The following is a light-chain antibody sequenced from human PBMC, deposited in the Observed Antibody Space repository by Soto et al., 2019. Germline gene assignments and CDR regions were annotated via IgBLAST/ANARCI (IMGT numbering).Light chain of an antibody. Sequence: EIVLTQSPGTLSLSPGERATLSCRASQSVSRYLAWYQQKSGQAPRLLIYDASTRATGIPARFSGSGSGTDFTLTISSLEPEDSAVYYCQQRENWPLTFGGGTRVEIK. CDR1: QSVSRY. V-gene: IGKV3-11*01. J-gene: IGKJ4*01. CDR3: QQRENWPLT. CDR2: DAS.